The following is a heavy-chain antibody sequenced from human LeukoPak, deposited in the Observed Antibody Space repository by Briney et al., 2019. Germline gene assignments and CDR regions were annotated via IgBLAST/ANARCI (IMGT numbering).Heavy chain of an antibody. Sequence: GGSLRLSCAVSGFTFSAYAMSWVRQAPRKGLEWVSAMSGSGGMTYYADSVKGRFSISRDNSKNTLHLQMNSLRAEDTAVYYCAKGAMPYYDGSGYNYFDYWGQGTPVTVSS. CDR2: MSGSGGMT. D-gene: IGHD3-22*01. J-gene: IGHJ4*02. V-gene: IGHV3-23*01. CDR1: GFTFSAYA. CDR3: AKGAMPYYDGSGYNYFDY.